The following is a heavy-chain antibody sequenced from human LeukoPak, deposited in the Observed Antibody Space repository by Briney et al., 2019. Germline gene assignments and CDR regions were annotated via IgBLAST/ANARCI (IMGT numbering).Heavy chain of an antibody. J-gene: IGHJ4*02. CDR1: GFNFRSYT. CDR3: ARDDYTDFVIEY. CDR2: ITTSSSFK. V-gene: IGHV3-21*04. Sequence: GGSLRLSCVASGFNFRSYTMHWVRQAPGKGLEWVSCITTSSSFKYYADSVKGRFSISRDDAKNSLYLQMNTVRAEDTAMYFCARDDYTDFVIEYWGQGTPDSVSS. D-gene: IGHD3-16*01.